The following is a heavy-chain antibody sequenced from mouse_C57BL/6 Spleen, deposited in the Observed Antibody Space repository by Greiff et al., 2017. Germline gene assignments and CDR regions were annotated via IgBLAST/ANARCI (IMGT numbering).Heavy chain of an antibody. J-gene: IGHJ3*01. Sequence: EVKLMESGGGLVKPGGSLKLSCAASGFTFSDYGMHWVRQAPEKGLEWVAYISSGSSTIYYADTVKGRFTISRDNAKNTLFLQMTSLRSEDTAMYYCAREGDDYDGGFAYWGQGTLVTVSA. CDR3: AREGDDYDGGFAY. CDR1: GFTFSDYG. V-gene: IGHV5-17*01. D-gene: IGHD2-4*01. CDR2: ISSGSSTI.